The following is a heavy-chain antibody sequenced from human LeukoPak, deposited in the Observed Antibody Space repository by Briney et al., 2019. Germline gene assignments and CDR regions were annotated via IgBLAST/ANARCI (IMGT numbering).Heavy chain of an antibody. J-gene: IGHJ4*02. V-gene: IGHV3-74*03. D-gene: IGHD3-10*01. Sequence: PGGSLRLSCAASGFTFNSYWMHWVRQAPGKGLVWVSRISTDGSSAMYADSVKGRFTISRDNAKNTLYLQMNSLRAEDTAVYYCARGWYYGKDYWGQGTLVTVSS. CDR3: ARGWYYGKDY. CDR1: GFTFNSYW. CDR2: ISTDGSSA.